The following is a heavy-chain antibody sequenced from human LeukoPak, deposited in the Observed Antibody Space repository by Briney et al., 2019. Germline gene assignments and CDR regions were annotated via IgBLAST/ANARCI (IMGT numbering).Heavy chain of an antibody. D-gene: IGHD5-18*01. V-gene: IGHV4-39*01. CDR3: ASGYTYGSHQFDY. J-gene: IGHJ4*02. Sequence: PSETLSLTCTVSGGSISSSSYYWGWIRQPPGKGLEWIGTIYYSGSTYYNPSLKSRVTKSVDTSKNQFSLKLSSVTAADTAVYYCASGYTYGSHQFDYWGQGTLVTVSS. CDR2: IYYSGST. CDR1: GGSISSSSYY.